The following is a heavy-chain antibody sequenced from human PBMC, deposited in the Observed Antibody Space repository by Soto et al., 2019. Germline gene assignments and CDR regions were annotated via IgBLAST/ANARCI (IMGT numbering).Heavy chain of an antibody. V-gene: IGHV3-30*18. Sequence: QVQLVESGGGVVQPGTSLRLSCAACRFTFSSFGVQWVRQAPGKGLEWVAVISYDGIDKNYGDSVKGRFTISRENSKNMVYLQMNSLRIEDSAVYHCAKDLREMATIRPDYWGQGVLVAVSS. CDR3: AKDLREMATIRPDY. CDR2: ISYDGIDK. D-gene: IGHD5-12*01. CDR1: RFTFSSFG. J-gene: IGHJ4*02.